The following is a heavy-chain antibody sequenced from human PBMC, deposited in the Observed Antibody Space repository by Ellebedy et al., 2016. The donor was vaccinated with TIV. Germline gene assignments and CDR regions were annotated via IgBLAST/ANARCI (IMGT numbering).Heavy chain of an antibody. J-gene: IGHJ4*02. Sequence: SETLSLTXAVYGGSFSGYYWSWIRQPPGKGLEWIGEINHSGSTNYNPSLKSRVTISVDTSKNQFSLKLSSVTAADTAVYYCANLLFSGYGVPEYWGQGHLVTVSS. CDR2: INHSGST. D-gene: IGHD5-12*01. CDR3: ANLLFSGYGVPEY. V-gene: IGHV4-34*01. CDR1: GGSFSGYY.